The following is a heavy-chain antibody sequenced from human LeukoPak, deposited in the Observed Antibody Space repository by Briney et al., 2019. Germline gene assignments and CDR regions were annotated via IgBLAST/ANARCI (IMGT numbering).Heavy chain of an antibody. D-gene: IGHD4-11*01. CDR3: AKASGRLHRLGFFDY. Sequence: GRSLRLSCAASGFTFSSYGMHWVRQAPGKGLEWVAVISYDGSNKYYADSVKGRFTISRDNSKNTLYLQMNSLRAEDTAVYYCAKASGRLHRLGFFDYWGQGTLVTVSS. CDR1: GFTFSSYG. J-gene: IGHJ4*02. V-gene: IGHV3-30*18. CDR2: ISYDGSNK.